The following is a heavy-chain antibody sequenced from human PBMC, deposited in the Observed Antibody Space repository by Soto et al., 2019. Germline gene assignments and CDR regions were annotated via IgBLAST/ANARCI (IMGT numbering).Heavy chain of an antibody. CDR2: IGAYNGNT. J-gene: IGHJ6*02. CDR3: ARGRGLLIPDHYYYGMDV. Sequence: ASVKVSCKASGYTFTSYGISWVRQAPGQGLEWMGWIGAYNGNTNYAQKLQGRVTMTTDTSTSTAYMELRSLRSDDTAVYYCARGRGLLIPDHYYYGMDVCGQGTTVTFCS. CDR1: GYTFTSYG. D-gene: IGHD2-15*01. V-gene: IGHV1-18*04.